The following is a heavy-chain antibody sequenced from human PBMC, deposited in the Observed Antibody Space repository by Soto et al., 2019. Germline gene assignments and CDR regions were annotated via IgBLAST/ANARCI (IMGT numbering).Heavy chain of an antibody. CDR3: AADTGGGARAFEY. CDR1: GVSINNYY. J-gene: IGHJ4*02. V-gene: IGHV4-59*12. D-gene: IGHD3-16*01. CDR2: IYYTGST. Sequence: QVQLQESGPGLVKPSETLSLTCTVSGVSINNYYWTWIRQPPGKRLEWIGAIYYTGSTTYNPSLRSRVTFSVDTSKNQFSLNLRSVTAADTALYFCAADTGGGARAFEYWGQGMLATVSS.